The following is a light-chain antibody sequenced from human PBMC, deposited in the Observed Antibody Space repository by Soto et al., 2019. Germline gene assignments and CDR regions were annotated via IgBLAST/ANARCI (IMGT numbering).Light chain of an antibody. Sequence: DIQMTQSPSTLSAFVGDRVSVTCRASQSISTWLAWYQQKPGQAPKLLIYRASSLQSGVPSRFSGSGSGTEFSLSISSLHTDDFATYYCLQYDNYWTFGQGTKVEIK. V-gene: IGKV1-5*03. CDR1: QSISTW. CDR3: LQYDNYWT. J-gene: IGKJ1*01. CDR2: RAS.